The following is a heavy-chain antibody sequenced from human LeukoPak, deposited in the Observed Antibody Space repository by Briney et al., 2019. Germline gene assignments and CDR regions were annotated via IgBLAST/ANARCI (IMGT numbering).Heavy chain of an antibody. CDR3: ARRSSGWGFFDY. D-gene: IGHD6-19*01. CDR2: INHSGST. Sequence: SETLSLTCAVYGGSFSGYYWSWIRQPPGKGLEWIGEINHSGSTNYNPSLKSRVTISVDTSKNQFSLKLNSVTATDTAVYYCARRSSGWGFFDYWGQGTLVTVSS. J-gene: IGHJ4*02. V-gene: IGHV4-34*01. CDR1: GGSFSGYY.